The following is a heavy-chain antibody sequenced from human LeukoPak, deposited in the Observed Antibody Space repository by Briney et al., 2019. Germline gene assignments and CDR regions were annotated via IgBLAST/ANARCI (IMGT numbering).Heavy chain of an antibody. CDR3: ARRDSSSSCDY. J-gene: IGHJ4*02. CDR2: IYPGDSDT. V-gene: IGHV5-51*01. D-gene: IGHD6-6*01. Sequence: GESLKISCKGSGYSFSSYWIGWVRQMPGKGLEWMGIIYPGDSDTRYSPSFQGQVTISADKSISTAYLQWSSLKASDIAVYYCARRDSSSSCDYWGQGTLVTVSS. CDR1: GYSFSSYW.